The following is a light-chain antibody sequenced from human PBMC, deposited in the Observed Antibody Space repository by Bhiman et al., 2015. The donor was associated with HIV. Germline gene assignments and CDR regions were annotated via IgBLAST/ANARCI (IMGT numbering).Light chain of an antibody. J-gene: IGLJ2*01. V-gene: IGLV3-1*01. CDR2: QNN. CDR1: KLGDKY. Sequence: SYELTQPPSVSVSPGQTASITCSGDKLGDKYACWYQQKPGQSPVLVIYQNNKRPSGIPERFSGSKSGNTATLTISGTQAMDEADYYCQVWDSSSDHPIFGGGTKLTVL. CDR3: QVWDSSSDHPI.